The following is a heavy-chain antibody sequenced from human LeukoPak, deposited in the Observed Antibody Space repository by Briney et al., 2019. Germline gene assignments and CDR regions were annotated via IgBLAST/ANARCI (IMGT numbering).Heavy chain of an antibody. CDR1: GGSISSSSYY. V-gene: IGHV4-39*07. J-gene: IGHJ4*02. Sequence: PSETLSLTCTVSGGSISSSSYYWGWIRQPPGKGLEWIGSIYYSGSTYYNPSLKSRVTISVDTSKNQFSLKLSSVTAADTAVYYCAREMRLGYSLDYWGQGTLVTVSS. CDR2: IYYSGST. CDR3: AREMRLGYSLDY. D-gene: IGHD5-18*01.